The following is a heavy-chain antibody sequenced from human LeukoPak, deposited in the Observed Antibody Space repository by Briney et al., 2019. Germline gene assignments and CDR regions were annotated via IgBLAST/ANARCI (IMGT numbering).Heavy chain of an antibody. CDR3: AKSHLQWLMRGSGFVY. CDR2: VSGSGADT. V-gene: IGHV3-23*01. CDR1: GFTFSSYA. Sequence: GGSLRLSCAASGFTFSSYAMAWVRQAPGKGLEWVSSVSGSGADTFHADSVKGRFTISRDNSKNTLYLQMNNLRAQDTAIYYCAKSHLQWLMRGSGFVYWGQGTLVTVSS. D-gene: IGHD3-22*01. J-gene: IGHJ4*02.